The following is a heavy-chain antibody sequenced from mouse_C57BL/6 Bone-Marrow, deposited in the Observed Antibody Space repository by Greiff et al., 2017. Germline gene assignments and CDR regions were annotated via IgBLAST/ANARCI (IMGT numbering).Heavy chain of an antibody. CDR3: ARSDY. Sequence: VQLQQPGAELVRPGTSVKLSCKASGYTFTSYWMHWVKQRPGQGLEWIGVIDPSDSYTNYNQKFKGKATVTVDTSSSTAYMQLSSLTSEDAAVYYCARSDYWGQGTTLTVSS. CDR1: GYTFTSYW. V-gene: IGHV1-59*01. J-gene: IGHJ2*01. CDR2: IDPSDSYT.